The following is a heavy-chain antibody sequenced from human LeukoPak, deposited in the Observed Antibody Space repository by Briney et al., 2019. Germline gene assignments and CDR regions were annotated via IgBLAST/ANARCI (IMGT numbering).Heavy chain of an antibody. CDR3: ARGSSGSYFSWPTASDY. J-gene: IGHJ4*02. CDR1: GYTFTSYG. D-gene: IGHD1-26*01. CDR2: ISAYNGNT. V-gene: IGHV1-18*01. Sequence: ASVKVSCKASGYTFTSYGISCVRQAPGQGLEWMGWISAYNGNTNYAQKLQGRVTMTTDTSTSTAYMELRSLRSDDTAVYYCARGSSGSYFSWPTASDYWSQGTLVTVSS.